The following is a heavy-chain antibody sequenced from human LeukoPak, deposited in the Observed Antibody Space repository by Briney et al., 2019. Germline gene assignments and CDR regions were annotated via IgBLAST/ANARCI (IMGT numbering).Heavy chain of an antibody. V-gene: IGHV3-53*05. CDR2: IYSGGST. J-gene: IGHJ4*02. Sequence: PGGSLRLSCAASGFTVSSNYMSWVRQAPGKGLEWVSVIYSGGSTYYADSVKGRFTISRDNSKNTLYLQMNSLRAEDTAVYYCAKSRYSSGWPYFDYWGQGTLVTVSS. CDR1: GFTVSSNY. D-gene: IGHD6-19*01. CDR3: AKSRYSSGWPYFDY.